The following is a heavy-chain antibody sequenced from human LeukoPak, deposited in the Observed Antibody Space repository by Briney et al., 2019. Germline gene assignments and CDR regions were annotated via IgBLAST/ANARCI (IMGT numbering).Heavy chain of an antibody. CDR2: MNPNSGNT. CDR1: GDTFTSYD. V-gene: IGHV1-8*01. Sequence: ASVKVSCKASGDTFTSYDVNWGRQATGQGLEWRGWMNPNSGNTGYARKFQGRVTMTRNTSINTAYMEVSSLRSEDTAVYYCVRTAGIFWSGAYYFDSWGQGTLVTVSS. J-gene: IGHJ4*02. D-gene: IGHD3-3*01. CDR3: VRTAGIFWSGAYYFDS.